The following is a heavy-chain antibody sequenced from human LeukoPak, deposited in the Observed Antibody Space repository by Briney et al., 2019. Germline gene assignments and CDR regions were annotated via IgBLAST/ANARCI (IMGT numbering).Heavy chain of an antibody. D-gene: IGHD6-19*01. CDR2: IYPGDSDT. V-gene: IGHV5-51*01. Sequence: GESLKISCKGSGYSFTSYWIGWVRQMPGKGLEWMGIIYPGDSDTRYSPSFQGQVTISADKSISTAYLQWSSLKASDTAMYYCARPKGSWYSSGWFQDWYFDLWGRGTLVTVSS. CDR3: ARPKGSWYSSGWFQDWYFDL. J-gene: IGHJ2*01. CDR1: GYSFTSYW.